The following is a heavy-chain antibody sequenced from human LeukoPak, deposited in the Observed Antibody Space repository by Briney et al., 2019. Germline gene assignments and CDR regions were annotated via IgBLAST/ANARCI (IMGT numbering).Heavy chain of an antibody. CDR2: INPNSGGT. J-gene: IGHJ3*02. Sequence: ASVKVSCKASGYTFTGYYMHWVRQAPGQGLEWMGWINPNSGGTNYAQKFQGRVTMTRDTSISTAYMELSRLRSDDTAVYYCAREGYCSSTSCYGGGMDAFDIWGQGTMVTVSS. D-gene: IGHD2-2*01. V-gene: IGHV1-2*02. CDR1: GYTFTGYY. CDR3: AREGYCSSTSCYGGGMDAFDI.